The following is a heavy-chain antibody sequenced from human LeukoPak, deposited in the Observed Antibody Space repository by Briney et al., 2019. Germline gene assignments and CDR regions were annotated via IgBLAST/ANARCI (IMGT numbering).Heavy chain of an antibody. CDR1: GGSISSYY. CDR3: ARDQGYSYGYGNFDY. V-gene: IGHV4-59*01. D-gene: IGHD5-18*01. Sequence: PSETLSLTCTVSGGSISSYYWSWIRQPPGKGLEWIGYIYYSGSTNYNPSLKSRVTISVDTSKNQFSLKLSSVTAADTAVYYCARDQGYSYGYGNFDYWGQGTLVTVSS. CDR2: IYYSGST. J-gene: IGHJ4*02.